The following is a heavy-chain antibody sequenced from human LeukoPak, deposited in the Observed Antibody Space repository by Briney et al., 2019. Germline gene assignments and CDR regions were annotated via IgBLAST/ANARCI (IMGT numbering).Heavy chain of an antibody. CDR3: VKDHDYYASGPI. D-gene: IGHD3-10*01. Sequence: GGSLRLSCAASGFTFSRSWMHWVRQAPGKGLVWVSRTNDDGSTTNYADSVKDRFTISRDNSKNTLYLQMNSLGAEDTAIYYCVKDHDYYASGPIWGQGTMVTVSS. CDR1: GFTFSRSW. CDR2: TNDDGSTT. J-gene: IGHJ3*02. V-gene: IGHV3-74*01.